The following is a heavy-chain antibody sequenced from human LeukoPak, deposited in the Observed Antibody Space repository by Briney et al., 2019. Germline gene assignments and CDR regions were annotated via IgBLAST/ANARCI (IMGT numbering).Heavy chain of an antibody. CDR3: ARARGGYDFDY. CDR1: RFTFSSYW. V-gene: IGHV3-7*03. J-gene: IGHJ4*01. Sequence: GGSLRFSCAASRFTFSSYWMSWVRQAPGKGLEWVANIKQDGSEKYYVDSVKGRFTISRDNAKNSLYLQLNSLRAEDTAVYYCARARGGYDFDYWGHGTLVTVSS. D-gene: IGHD5-12*01. CDR2: IKQDGSEK.